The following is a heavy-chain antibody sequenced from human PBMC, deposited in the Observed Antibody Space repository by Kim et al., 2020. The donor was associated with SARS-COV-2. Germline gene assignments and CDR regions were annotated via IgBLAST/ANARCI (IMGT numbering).Heavy chain of an antibody. CDR2: INPSGGST. CDR1: GYTFTSYY. CDR3: ARDWSVESYSSSSDY. V-gene: IGHV1-46*01. D-gene: IGHD6-13*01. J-gene: IGHJ4*02. Sequence: ASVKVSCKASGYTFTSYYMHWVGQAPGQGLEWMGIINPSGGSTRYAQKFQGRDTMIRDTYTSTVYMELSSLRSEDTAVYYCARDWSVESYSSSSDYWGQGTLITVSS.